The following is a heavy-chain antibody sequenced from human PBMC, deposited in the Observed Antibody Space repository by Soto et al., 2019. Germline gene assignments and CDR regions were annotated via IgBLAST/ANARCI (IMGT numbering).Heavy chain of an antibody. CDR3: ARGQDY. J-gene: IGHJ4*02. Sequence: ASVKVSCKASGYTFTSYGISWVRQATGQGLEWMGWINPYNGNTGYAQKNQGRVTMTRNTSISTAYKELSSLRSEDAAVYHCARGQDYWGQGTLVTVSS. CDR1: GYTFTSYG. V-gene: IGHV1-8*02. CDR2: INPYNGNT.